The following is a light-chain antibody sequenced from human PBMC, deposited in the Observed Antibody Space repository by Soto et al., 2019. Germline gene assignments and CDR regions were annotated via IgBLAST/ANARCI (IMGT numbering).Light chain of an antibody. Sequence: VMTQSPATLSVYPGERATLSCRASQTVSRNLAWYQQTPGQAPRLLIYGASTRATGIPVRFSGSASGTEFTLTISSLQSEDFTVYYCQQYNKWPLTFGQGTKVDIK. CDR3: QQYNKWPLT. CDR1: QTVSRN. V-gene: IGKV3-15*01. CDR2: GAS. J-gene: IGKJ1*01.